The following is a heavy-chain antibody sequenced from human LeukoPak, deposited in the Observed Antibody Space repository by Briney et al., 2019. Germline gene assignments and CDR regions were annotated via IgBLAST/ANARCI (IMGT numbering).Heavy chain of an antibody. Sequence: SETLSLTCTVSGGSITSSYWSWIRQPPGKGLEWIGYIYNSGSTNYNPSLKSRVTISVDSSRNQFSLKLSSVTAADTAVYYCARVVRSGYGDYWGQGTLVTVSS. CDR1: GGSITSSY. V-gene: IGHV4-59*08. CDR2: IYNSGST. J-gene: IGHJ4*02. D-gene: IGHD3-22*01. CDR3: ARVVRSGYGDY.